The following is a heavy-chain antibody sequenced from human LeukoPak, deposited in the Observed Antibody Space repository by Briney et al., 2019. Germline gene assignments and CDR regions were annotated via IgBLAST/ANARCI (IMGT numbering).Heavy chain of an antibody. Sequence: GGSLRLSCAASGFTFDDYAMHWVRQAPGKGLEWVSGISWNCGSIGYADSVKGRLTISRDNAKNSLYLQMNSLRAEDTALYYCAKDQTMEPGAFDIWGQGTMVTVSS. D-gene: IGHD1-1*01. CDR3: AKDQTMEPGAFDI. CDR1: GFTFDDYA. CDR2: ISWNCGSI. V-gene: IGHV3-9*01. J-gene: IGHJ3*02.